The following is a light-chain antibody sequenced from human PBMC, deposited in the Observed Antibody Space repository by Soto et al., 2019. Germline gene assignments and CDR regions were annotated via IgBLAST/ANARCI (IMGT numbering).Light chain of an antibody. J-gene: IGLJ1*01. V-gene: IGLV2-8*01. CDR2: EVS. Sequence: LTQPPSASGSPGQSVTISCTGTSSDVGGYNYVSWYQQHPGKAPKLMIYEVSKRPSGVPDRFSGSKSGNTASLTVSGLQAEDEADYYCSSYAGSYRVFGTGTKVTVL. CDR1: SSDVGGYNY. CDR3: SSYAGSYRV.